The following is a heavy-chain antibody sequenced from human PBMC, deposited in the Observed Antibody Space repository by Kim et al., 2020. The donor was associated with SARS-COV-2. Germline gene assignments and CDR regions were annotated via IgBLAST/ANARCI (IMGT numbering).Heavy chain of an antibody. J-gene: IGHJ5*02. Sequence: ASVKVSCKVSGYTLPELSMHWVRQAPGKGLEWMGGFDPENGETIYAQKFQGRVTMTEDTSTDTAYMELSSLRSEDTAVYFCATAPAPVRDDWFDPWGQGTLVTVSS. V-gene: IGHV1-24*01. CDR3: ATAPAPVRDDWFDP. D-gene: IGHD6-6*01. CDR1: GYTLPELS. CDR2: FDPENGET.